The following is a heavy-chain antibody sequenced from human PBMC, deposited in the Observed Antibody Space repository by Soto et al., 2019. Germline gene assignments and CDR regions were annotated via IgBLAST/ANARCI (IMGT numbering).Heavy chain of an antibody. Sequence: SVKVSCKASGGPFRSYAISWVRQAPGQGLEWMGGIIPIFGTANYAQKFQGRVTITADESTSTAYMELSSLRSEDTAVYYCARDFFQNYYDSSGYSFDYWGQGTLVTVSS. CDR1: GGPFRSYA. CDR3: ARDFFQNYYDSSGYSFDY. D-gene: IGHD3-22*01. V-gene: IGHV1-69*13. J-gene: IGHJ4*02. CDR2: IIPIFGTA.